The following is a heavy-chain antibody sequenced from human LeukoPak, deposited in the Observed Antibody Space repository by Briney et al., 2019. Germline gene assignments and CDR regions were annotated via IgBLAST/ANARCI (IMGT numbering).Heavy chain of an antibody. D-gene: IGHD3-22*01. CDR3: ARGPFYYDRGGAFDY. CDR1: GGSISSSSYY. Sequence: PSETLSLTCTVSGGSISSSSYYWGWIRQPPGXXXXXXXXXYYSGSTYYNPSLKSRVTISVDTSKNQFSLELSSVTAADTAVYYCARGPFYYDRGGAFDYWGQGTLVTVSS. J-gene: IGHJ4*02. V-gene: IGHV4-39*01. CDR2: XYYSGST.